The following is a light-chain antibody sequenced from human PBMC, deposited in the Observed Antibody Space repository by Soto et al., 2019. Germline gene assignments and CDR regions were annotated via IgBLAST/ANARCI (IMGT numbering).Light chain of an antibody. CDR2: AAS. CDR3: QQDDSSPRT. J-gene: IGKJ1*01. CDR1: QSISTY. Sequence: QMTQSPSSLSASAGDRVTTTCRASQSISTYLNWYQQKPGKAPKLLIYAASTLQSGVSSRFSGSGSGTDFTLTISCLQPKDVACYYCQQDDSSPRTFGQGTKVDIK. V-gene: IGKV1-39*01.